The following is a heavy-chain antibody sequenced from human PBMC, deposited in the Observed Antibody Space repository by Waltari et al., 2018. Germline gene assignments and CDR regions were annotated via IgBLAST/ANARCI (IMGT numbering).Heavy chain of an antibody. CDR3: ADDTAATPQANAFAI. V-gene: IGHV3-9*03. J-gene: IGHJ3*02. CDR2: ISWNSDII. Sequence: EVQLVESGGGLVQPGRSLRLSCAASGFTFDDYAMHWVRQAPGKGLAWVSGISWNSDIIGYADSVKGRFTSARDTAKNSQYLQMNSMRAEDMAWYYCADDTAATPQANAFAIWGQGTMVTVSS. CDR1: GFTFDDYA. D-gene: IGHD2-15*01.